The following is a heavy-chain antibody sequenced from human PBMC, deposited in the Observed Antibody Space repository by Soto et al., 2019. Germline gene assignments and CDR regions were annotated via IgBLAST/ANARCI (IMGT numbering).Heavy chain of an antibody. J-gene: IGHJ4*02. V-gene: IGHV4-59*08. CDR3: ARPSNSGYSYGYFH. CDR1: GGSISSYY. D-gene: IGHD5-18*01. Sequence: PSETRSLTCTVSGGSISSYYWSWIRQPPGKGLEWIGYIYSSGGTNYNPSLNSRVTMSLDTSKNQFSLNLRSVTAADTAVYYCARPSNSGYSYGYFHWGQGTLVTVSS. CDR2: IYSSGGT.